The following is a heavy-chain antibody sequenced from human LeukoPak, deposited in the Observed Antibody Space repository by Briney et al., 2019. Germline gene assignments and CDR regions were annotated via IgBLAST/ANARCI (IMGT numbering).Heavy chain of an antibody. CDR2: ISYDGSNK. J-gene: IGHJ4*02. Sequence: GGSLRLSCAASGFTFSSYAMHWVRQAPGKGLEWVAVISYDGSNKYYADSVKGRFTISRDNSKNTLYLQMNSPRAEDTAVYYCARDPRIAAAGTGFDYWGQGTLVTVSS. CDR3: ARDPRIAAAGTGFDY. V-gene: IGHV3-30*14. D-gene: IGHD6-13*01. CDR1: GFTFSSYA.